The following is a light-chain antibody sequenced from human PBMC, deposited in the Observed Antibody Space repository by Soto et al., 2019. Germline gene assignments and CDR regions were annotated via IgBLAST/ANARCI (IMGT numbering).Light chain of an antibody. Sequence: EIVLTQSPGTLSLSPGKRATLSCGASQNIDSNYLAWYQQKPGQAPRLLIYGASRRATGIPDRFSGSGSGTDFTLTISRLEPEDFEVYFCQQYVRSPLTLGQGTKVDI. CDR1: QNIDSNY. V-gene: IGKV3-20*01. J-gene: IGKJ1*01. CDR3: QQYVRSPLT. CDR2: GAS.